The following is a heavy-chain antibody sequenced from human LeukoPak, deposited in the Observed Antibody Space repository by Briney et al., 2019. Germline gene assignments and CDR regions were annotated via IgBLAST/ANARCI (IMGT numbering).Heavy chain of an antibody. CDR2: ISGAGGRT. CDR1: GFSLSTYA. J-gene: IGHJ5*02. D-gene: IGHD4-17*01. V-gene: IGHV3-23*01. CDR3: AKARPDNGDRLRFDP. Sequence: GGSLRLSCAASGFSLSTYAMSWVRQAPGKGPEWVSAISGAGGRTYYADSVKGRFTISRDNSKNTLYLQMDSLRAEDTAVYYCAKARPDNGDRLRFDPWGQGTLVTVYS.